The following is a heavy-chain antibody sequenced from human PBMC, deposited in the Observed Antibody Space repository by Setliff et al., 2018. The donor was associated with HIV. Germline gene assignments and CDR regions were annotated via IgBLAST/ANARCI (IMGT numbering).Heavy chain of an antibody. D-gene: IGHD4-17*01. V-gene: IGHV4-34*01. CDR1: GGSFINYY. J-gene: IGHJ6*03. CDR2: ITHSGST. CDR3: ARGGNDYGDYNLLRYYYYYYMDV. Sequence: TSETLSLTCAVYGGSFINYYWSWIRQSPGKGLEWIGEITHSGSTNYNPSLKSRVTISVDTSKNQFSLKLTSVTAADTAVYYCARGGNDYGDYNLLRYYYYYYMDVWGKGTTVTVSS.